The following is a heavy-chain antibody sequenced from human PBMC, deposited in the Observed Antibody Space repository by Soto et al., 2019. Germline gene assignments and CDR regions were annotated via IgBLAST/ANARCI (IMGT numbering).Heavy chain of an antibody. V-gene: IGHV5-51*01. CDR3: ARPRSSYYDSSGSADAFDI. J-gene: IGHJ3*02. CDR2: IYPGDSDT. D-gene: IGHD3-22*01. CDR1: GYSFTSYW. Sequence: RESLKISCKGSGYSFTSYWIGWVRQMPGKGLEWMGIIYPGDSDTRYSPSFQGQVTISADKSISTAYLQWSSLKASDTAMYYCARPRSSYYDSSGSADAFDIWGQGTMVTVSS.